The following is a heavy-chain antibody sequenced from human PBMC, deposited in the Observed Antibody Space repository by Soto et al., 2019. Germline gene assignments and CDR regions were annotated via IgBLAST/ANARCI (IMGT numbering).Heavy chain of an antibody. V-gene: IGHV1-3*01. D-gene: IGHD6-19*01. Sequence: QVQLVQSGAEVKKPGASVKVSCKASGYTFTSYAMHWVRQAPGQRLEWMGWINAGNGNTKYSQKFQGRVTITRDASASTAQMELSSLTSADTAVYFCASAVAGPLHWFDPGGQGPLVTVSS. J-gene: IGHJ5*02. CDR1: GYTFTSYA. CDR3: ASAVAGPLHWFDP. CDR2: INAGNGNT.